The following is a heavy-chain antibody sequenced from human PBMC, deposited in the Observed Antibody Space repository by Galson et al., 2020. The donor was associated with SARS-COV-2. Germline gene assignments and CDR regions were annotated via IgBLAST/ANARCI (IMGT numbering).Heavy chain of an antibody. CDR3: ARDTYYYDSSGYGNNWFDP. D-gene: IGHD3-22*01. CDR1: GFTFSDYF. Sequence: GESLKISCAASGFTFSDYFMSWIRQAPGKGLEWVSYISSSGGTIYYADSVKGRFTISRDNAKNSLYLQMNSLRAEDTAVYYCARDTYYYDSSGYGNNWFDPWGQGTLVTVSS. V-gene: IGHV3-11*01. CDR2: ISSSGGTI. J-gene: IGHJ5*02.